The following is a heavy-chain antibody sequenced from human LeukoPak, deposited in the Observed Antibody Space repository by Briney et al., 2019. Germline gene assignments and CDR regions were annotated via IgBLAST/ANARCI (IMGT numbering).Heavy chain of an antibody. V-gene: IGHV4-59*01. Sequence: KPSETLSLTCTVSGGSISSYYWSWIRQPPGKGLEWIGYIYYSGSTNYNPSLKSRVTISVDTSKNQFSLKLSSVTAADTAVYYCARWHEKGAFAIWGQGTMVTVSS. CDR1: GGSISSYY. CDR3: ARWHEKGAFAI. J-gene: IGHJ3*02. D-gene: IGHD5-12*01. CDR2: IYYSGST.